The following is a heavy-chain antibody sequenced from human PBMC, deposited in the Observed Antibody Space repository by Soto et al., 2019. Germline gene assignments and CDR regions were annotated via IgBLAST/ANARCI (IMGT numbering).Heavy chain of an antibody. D-gene: IGHD1-26*01. J-gene: IGHJ4*02. CDR2: IYYSGIT. Sequence: QVQLQESGPGLVKPSETLSLTCTVSGGSVSSGSYYWSCIRQPPGKGLEWIGYIYYSGITDYNPALKSRVNISVDTSKIQFSLKWSSVTAADTAVYSCARDYASRIGGSGNGFDYWGQGPLVTVSS. CDR1: GGSVSSGSYY. V-gene: IGHV4-61*01. CDR3: ARDYASRIGGSGNGFDY.